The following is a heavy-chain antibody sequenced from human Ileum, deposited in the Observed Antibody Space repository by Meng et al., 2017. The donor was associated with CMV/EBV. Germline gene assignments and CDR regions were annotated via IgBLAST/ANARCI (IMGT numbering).Heavy chain of an antibody. CDR2: INPIGGST. V-gene: IGHV1-46*01. CDR1: GYTFGDHY. J-gene: IGHJ4*02. D-gene: IGHD2-15*01. CDR3: ATEGNGGSLDY. Sequence: ASVKVSCKASGYTFGDHYMHWVRQAPGQGLEWRGRINPIGGSTNYEQKFQGRVTMTRDTSTTTVYMELSSLRSDDTAVYYCATEGNGGSLDYWGQGTRVTVSS.